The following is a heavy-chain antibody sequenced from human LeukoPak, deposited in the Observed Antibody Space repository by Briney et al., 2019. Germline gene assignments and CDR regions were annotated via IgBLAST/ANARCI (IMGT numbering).Heavy chain of an antibody. J-gene: IGHJ3*02. CDR1: GGSFSGYY. V-gene: IGHV4-34*01. Sequence: PSETLSLTCAVYGGSFSGYYWSWIRQPPGKGLEWIGEINHSGSTNYNPSLKSRVTISVDTSKNQFSLKLSSVTAADTAVYYCARSDDSSGYSAFDIWGQGTMVTVSS. CDR3: ARSDDSSGYSAFDI. CDR2: INHSGST. D-gene: IGHD3-22*01.